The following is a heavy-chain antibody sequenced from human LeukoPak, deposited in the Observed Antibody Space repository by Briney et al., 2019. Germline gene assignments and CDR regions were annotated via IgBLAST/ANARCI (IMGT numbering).Heavy chain of an antibody. CDR2: IYYSGST. J-gene: IGHJ4*02. CDR1: GGSISSYY. Sequence: SETLSLTCTVSGGSISSYYWSWIRQPPGKGLEWIGYIYYSGSTNYNPSLKSRVTISVGTSKNQFSLKLSSVTAADTAVYYCARQGSLFGVAGFDYWGQGTLVTVSS. D-gene: IGHD3-3*01. CDR3: ARQGSLFGVAGFDY. V-gene: IGHV4-59*08.